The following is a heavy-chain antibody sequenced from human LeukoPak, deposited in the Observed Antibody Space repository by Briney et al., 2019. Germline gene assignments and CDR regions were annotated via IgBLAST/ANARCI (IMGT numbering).Heavy chain of an antibody. D-gene: IGHD7-27*01. CDR2: IWYDGSNK. CDR3: AKEGLTGDYFDY. J-gene: IGHJ4*02. Sequence: GGSLRLSSAASGFSFRRYAMNWVRQAPGRGLEWVAVIWYDGSNKYYADSVKGRFTISRDNSKNTLYLQMNSLRAEDTAVYYCAKEGLTGDYFDYWGQGTLVTVSS. V-gene: IGHV3-33*06. CDR1: GFSFRRYA.